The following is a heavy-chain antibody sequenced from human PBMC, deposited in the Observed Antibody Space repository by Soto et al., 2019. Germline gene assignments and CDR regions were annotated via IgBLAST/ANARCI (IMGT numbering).Heavy chain of an antibody. CDR1: GFTFSSYG. D-gene: IGHD2-2*01. CDR2: ISYDGSNK. Sequence: QVQLVESGGGVVQPGRSLRLSCAASGFTFSSYGMHWVRQAPGKGLEWVAVISYDGSNKYYADSVKGRFTISRDNSKNTLYLQMNSLRAEDTAVYYCVSLRKYQLLWAAFDYWGQGTLVTVSS. J-gene: IGHJ4*02. CDR3: VSLRKYQLLWAAFDY. V-gene: IGHV3-30*03.